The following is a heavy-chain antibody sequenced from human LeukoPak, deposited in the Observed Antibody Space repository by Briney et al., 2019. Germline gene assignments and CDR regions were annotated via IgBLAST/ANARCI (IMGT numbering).Heavy chain of an antibody. CDR2: ISGSGGGT. V-gene: IGHV3-23*01. D-gene: IGHD4-17*01. CDR1: GFTFSNYA. J-gene: IGHJ4*02. CDR3: ARGNGDHAGYFDY. Sequence: GGSLRLSCAASGFTFSNYAMTWVRQAPGKGLEWVSAISGSGGGTYYADSVKGRFTISRDNSKNTLYVQMNSLRSEDTAVYYCARGNGDHAGYFDYWGQGTLVTVSS.